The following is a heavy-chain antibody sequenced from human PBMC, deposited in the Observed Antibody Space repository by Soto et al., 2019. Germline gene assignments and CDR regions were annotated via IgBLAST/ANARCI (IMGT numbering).Heavy chain of an antibody. J-gene: IGHJ4*02. CDR2: ISGSGGST. D-gene: IGHD3-3*01. CDR3: AYSGYDFWSGYYF. V-gene: IGHV3-23*01. CDR1: GFTFSSYA. Sequence: EVQLLESGGGLVQPGGSLRLSCAASGFTFSSYAMSWVRQAPGKGLEWVSAISGSGGSTYYADSVKGRFTISRDNSKNTLYLQMNSLRAEDTAVYYCAYSGYDFWSGYYFWGQGTLVTVSS.